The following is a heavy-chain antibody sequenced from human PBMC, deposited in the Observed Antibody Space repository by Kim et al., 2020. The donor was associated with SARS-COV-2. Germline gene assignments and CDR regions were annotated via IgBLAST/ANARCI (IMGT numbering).Heavy chain of an antibody. D-gene: IGHD3-3*01. V-gene: IGHV4-61*01. CDR3: ARTFVEGWTNNFDY. CDR2: IYYSGST. J-gene: IGHJ4*02. Sequence: SETLSLTCTVSGGSVSSGSYYWSWIRQPPGKGLEWIGYIYYSGSTNYNPSLKSRVTISVDTSKNQFSLKLSSVTAADTAVYYCARTFVEGWTNNFDYWGQGTLVTVSS. CDR1: GGSVSSGSYY.